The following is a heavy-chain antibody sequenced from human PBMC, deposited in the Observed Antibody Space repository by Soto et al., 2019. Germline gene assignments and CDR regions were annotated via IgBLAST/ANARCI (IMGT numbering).Heavy chain of an antibody. CDR1: GGTFSSYA. D-gene: IGHD4-4*01. V-gene: IGHV1-69*13. CDR2: IIPIFGTA. Sequence: SVKVSCKASGGTFSSYAISWVRQAPGQGLEWMGGIIPIFGTANYAQKFQGRVTITADESTSTAYMELSSLRSEDTAVYYCARVIGNYDQPRYYYYGMDVWGQGTTVPVSS. J-gene: IGHJ6*02. CDR3: ARVIGNYDQPRYYYYGMDV.